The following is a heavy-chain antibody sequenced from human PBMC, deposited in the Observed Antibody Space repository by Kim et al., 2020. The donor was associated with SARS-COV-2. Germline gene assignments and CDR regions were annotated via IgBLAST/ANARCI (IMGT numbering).Heavy chain of an antibody. CDR1: GYTFTSYD. J-gene: IGHJ4*02. V-gene: IGHV1-8*01. CDR3: ARGHPYGGAPID. Sequence: ASVKVSCKASGYTFTSYDINWVRQATGQGLEWMGWMNPNSGNTGYAQKFQGRVTMTRNTSISTAYMELSSLRSEDTAVYYCARGHPYGGAPIDWGQGTLVTVSS. CDR2: MNPNSGNT. D-gene: IGHD3-16*01.